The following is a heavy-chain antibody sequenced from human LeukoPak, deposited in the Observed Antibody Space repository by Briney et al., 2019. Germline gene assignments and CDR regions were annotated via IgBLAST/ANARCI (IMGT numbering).Heavy chain of an antibody. V-gene: IGHV3-7*01. CDR2: IKQDGSET. D-gene: IGHD3-22*01. CDR1: GFTFSSYW. CDR3: ARDGMDYYGSSGYYFFDY. J-gene: IGHJ4*02. Sequence: GSLRLSCAASGFTFSSYWMSWVRQAPGKGLEWVANIKQDGSETYYVDSVKGRFSISRDNAKNSLYLQMNSLRAEDTAVYYCARDGMDYYGSSGYYFFDYWGQGILVTVSS.